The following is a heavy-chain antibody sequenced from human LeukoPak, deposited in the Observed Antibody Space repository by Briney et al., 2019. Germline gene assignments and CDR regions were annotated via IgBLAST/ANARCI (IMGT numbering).Heavy chain of an antibody. Sequence: PSQTLSLTCTVSGGSISSGGYYWSWIRQPPGKGLEWIGYIYYSGSTNYNPSLKSRVTISVDTSKNQFSLKLSSVTAADTAVYYCATGHIPPPYYYDSSGYSRGDFDYWGQGTLVTVSS. V-gene: IGHV4-61*08. J-gene: IGHJ4*02. CDR2: IYYSGST. CDR3: ATGHIPPPYYYDSSGYSRGDFDY. D-gene: IGHD3-22*01. CDR1: GGSISSGGYY.